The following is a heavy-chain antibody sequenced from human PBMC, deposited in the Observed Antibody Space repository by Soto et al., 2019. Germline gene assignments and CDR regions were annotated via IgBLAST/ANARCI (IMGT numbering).Heavy chain of an antibody. V-gene: IGHV3-11*01. CDR2: ISSGGSTI. D-gene: IGHD3-10*01. J-gene: IGHJ6*02. CDR3: ARVGPMVRRVPWYYYGMDV. CDR1: GFTFSDYY. Sequence: QVQLVESGGGLVKPGGSLRLSCAASGFTFSDYYMSWIRQAPGKGLEWVSYISSGGSTIYYADSVKGRFTISRDNAKNPLPLQMNNRSAEATAVYYCARVGPMVRRVPWYYYGMDVWGQGTTVTVSS.